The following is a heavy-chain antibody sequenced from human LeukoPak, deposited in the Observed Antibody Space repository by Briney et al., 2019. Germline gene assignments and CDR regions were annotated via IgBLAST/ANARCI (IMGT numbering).Heavy chain of an antibody. V-gene: IGHV3-74*03. Sequence: PGGSLSLSCAASGFTFMNHWMHWVRQTPGKGLVWVSRISSDGSSTTYADSVKGRFTISRDNAKNTLYLQMNNLRAEDTAMYYCARDQRVTGRPYIEYWGQGTLGIVSS. CDR1: GFTFMNHW. D-gene: IGHD6-6*01. CDR2: ISSDGSST. J-gene: IGHJ4*02. CDR3: ARDQRVTGRPYIEY.